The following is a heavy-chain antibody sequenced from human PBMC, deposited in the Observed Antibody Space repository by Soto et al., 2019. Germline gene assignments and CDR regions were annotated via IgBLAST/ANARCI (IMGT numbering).Heavy chain of an antibody. V-gene: IGHV4-34*01. D-gene: IGHD1-26*01. CDR3: ARGVTLLWGLLVGTHYYYYGMDV. CDR1: GGSFSGYY. Sequence: QVQLQQWGAGLLKPSETLSLTCAVYGGSFSGYYWSWIRQPPGKGLEWIGEINHSGSTNYNPSLKSRVTISVDTSKNQFSLKLSSVTAADTAVYYCARGVTLLWGLLVGTHYYYYGMDVWGQGTTVTVSS. J-gene: IGHJ6*02. CDR2: INHSGST.